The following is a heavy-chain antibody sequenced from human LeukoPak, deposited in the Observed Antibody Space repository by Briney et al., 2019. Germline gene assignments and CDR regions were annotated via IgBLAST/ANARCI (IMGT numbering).Heavy chain of an antibody. CDR1: GYTFTSYA. CDR3: ARDNGDYVLNPLNWFDP. CDR2: INTNTGNP. J-gene: IGHJ5*02. Sequence: GASVKVSCKASGYTFTSYAMNWVRQAPGQGLEWMGWINTNTGNPTYAQGFTGRFVFSLDTSVSTAYLQISSLKAEDTAVYYCARDNGDYVLNPLNWFDPWGQGTLVTVSS. D-gene: IGHD4-17*01. V-gene: IGHV7-4-1*02.